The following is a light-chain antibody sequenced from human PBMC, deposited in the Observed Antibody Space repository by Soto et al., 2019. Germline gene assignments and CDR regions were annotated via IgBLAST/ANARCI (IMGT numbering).Light chain of an antibody. CDR1: QSVLYTSNNKNY. Sequence: DIVMTQSPDSLAVSLGERATINCKSSQSVLYTSNNKNYLGWYQQKLGQPPKLLIYWASTRESGVPDRFSGSGSGTDFTLTISTLQAEDVAVFYCQHYHSPPYTFGQGTKLEIK. V-gene: IGKV4-1*01. CDR2: WAS. CDR3: QHYHSPPYT. J-gene: IGKJ2*01.